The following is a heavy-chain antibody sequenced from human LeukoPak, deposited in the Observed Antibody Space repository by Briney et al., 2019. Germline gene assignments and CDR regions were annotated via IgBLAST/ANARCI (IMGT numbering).Heavy chain of an antibody. D-gene: IGHD1-26*01. Sequence: GSLRLSCGASGFTFSSYWMTWVRQAPGKGLEWVANIKQDGGEKYYVDSVKGRFTISRDNAKNSLYLQMNSLRAEDTAVYYCAKEQWGVLPPGPDYWGQGTLVTVSS. V-gene: IGHV3-7*03. CDR3: AKEQWGVLPPGPDY. J-gene: IGHJ4*02. CDR2: IKQDGGEK. CDR1: GFTFSSYW.